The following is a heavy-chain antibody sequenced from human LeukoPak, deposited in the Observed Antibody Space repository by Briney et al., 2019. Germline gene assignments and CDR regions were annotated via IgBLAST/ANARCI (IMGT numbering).Heavy chain of an antibody. CDR3: ARGVIAAQLPPYDY. V-gene: IGHV3-20*04. Sequence: GGSLRLSCAASGFTFSSYAMSWVRQAPGKGLEWVSGINWNGGSTGYADSVKGRFTISRDNAKNSLYLQMNSLRAEDTALYYCARGVIAAQLPPYDYWGQGTLVTVSS. J-gene: IGHJ4*02. CDR2: INWNGGST. D-gene: IGHD6-13*01. CDR1: GFTFSSYA.